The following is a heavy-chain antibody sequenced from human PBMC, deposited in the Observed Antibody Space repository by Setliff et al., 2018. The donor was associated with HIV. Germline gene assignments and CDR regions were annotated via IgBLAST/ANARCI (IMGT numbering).Heavy chain of an antibody. CDR3: ARDFPFSVTTFQGGGVFDY. Sequence: SETLSLTCSVSDGSISSGSYYWSWIRQPAGKGLEWIGHIYTTGSTNYNPSLKSRVTISVDKSKNQVSLKLTSVTAADTAVYYCARDFPFSVTTFQGGGVFDYWGQGTLVTVSS. CDR2: IYTTGST. J-gene: IGHJ4*02. CDR1: DGSISSGSYY. V-gene: IGHV4-61*09. D-gene: IGHD4-17*01.